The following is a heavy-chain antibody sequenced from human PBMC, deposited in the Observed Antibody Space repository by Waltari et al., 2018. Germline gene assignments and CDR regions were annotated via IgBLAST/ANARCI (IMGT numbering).Heavy chain of an antibody. V-gene: IGHV4-34*01. D-gene: IGHD5-12*01. CDR2: INHCGGT. Sequence: QVQLQQWGAGLLKPSETLSLTCAVYGGSFSGYYWSWIRQPPGKGLVWIGEINHCGGTNYNPSLKSRVTISVDTSKNQCSLKLSFVTAADTAVYYCARPFRARVATIRAGYFDYWGQGTLVTVSS. J-gene: IGHJ4*02. CDR1: GGSFSGYY. CDR3: ARPFRARVATIRAGYFDY.